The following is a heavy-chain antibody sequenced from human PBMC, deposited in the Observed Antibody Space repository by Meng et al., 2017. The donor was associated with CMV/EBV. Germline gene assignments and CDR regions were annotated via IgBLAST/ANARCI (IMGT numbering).Heavy chain of an antibody. CDR2: IYYSGST. V-gene: IGHV4-31*03. CDR3: ARGPAERGYCSSTSCREGFDP. D-gene: IGHD2-2*01. J-gene: IGHJ5*02. Sequence: SETLSLTCTVSGGSISSVGYYWSWIRQHPGKGLEWIGYIYYSGSTYYNPSLKSRVTISVDTSKNQFSLKLSSVTAADTAVYYCARGPAERGYCSSTSCREGFDPWGQGTLVTVAA. CDR1: GGSISSVGYY.